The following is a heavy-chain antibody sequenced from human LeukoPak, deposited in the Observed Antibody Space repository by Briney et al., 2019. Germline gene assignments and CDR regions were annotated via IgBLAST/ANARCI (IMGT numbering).Heavy chain of an antibody. CDR1: GYSISSGYY. CDR2: VYHGGTT. D-gene: IGHD5-12*01. CDR3: ARRGYSGYGLLDY. J-gene: IGHJ4*02. V-gene: IGHV4-38-2*01. Sequence: SETQSLTCAVSGYSISSGYYWGWIRQPPGMGLEWIGSVYHGGTTYYNPSLKSRVTISVDTSKNQFSLKLDSVTAADTAVYYCARRGYSGYGLLDYWGQGTLVTVSS.